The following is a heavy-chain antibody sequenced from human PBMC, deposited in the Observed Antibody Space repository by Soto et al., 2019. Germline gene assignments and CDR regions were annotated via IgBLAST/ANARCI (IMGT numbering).Heavy chain of an antibody. J-gene: IGHJ4*02. CDR3: ARHWGGDSGYDQFDY. CDR2: INHRGST. V-gene: IGHV4-4*02. CDR1: GASVSSTYW. Sequence: SETLSLTCAVSGASVSSTYWWSWVRQPPGKGPEWIGEINHRGSTNYNPSLKSRVTISVDTSKNQFSLKLSSVTAADTAVYYCARHWGGDSGYDQFDYWGQGTLVTVSS. D-gene: IGHD5-12*01.